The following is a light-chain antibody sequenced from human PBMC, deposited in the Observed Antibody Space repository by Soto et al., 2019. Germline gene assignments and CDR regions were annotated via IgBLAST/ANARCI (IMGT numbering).Light chain of an antibody. CDR1: SSNIGNNA. J-gene: IGLJ1*01. CDR3: AAWDDSLNGHYV. V-gene: IGLV1-36*01. CDR2: YDD. Sequence: QSVLTQPPSVSEAPRQRVTISCSGSSSNIGNNAVNWYQQLPGKAPKLLIYYDDLLPSGVSDRCSGSKSGTSASLAISGLQSEDEADYYCAAWDDSLNGHYVFGTGTKLTVL.